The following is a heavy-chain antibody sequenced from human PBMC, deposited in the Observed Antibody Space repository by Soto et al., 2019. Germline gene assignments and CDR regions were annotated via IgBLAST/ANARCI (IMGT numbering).Heavy chain of an antibody. V-gene: IGHV6-1*01. J-gene: IGHJ5*01. Sequence: SQTLSLTCAISGDSVSTNDVTSVWIRQSPSRGLEWLGRTYYRSKWYSDYAVSVKGRITINPDTSNNQLSLQLSSVTPDDTAMYYCARLIGNSWLASWGQGTLVTVSS. CDR1: GDSVSTNDVT. D-gene: IGHD2-8*01. CDR3: ARLIGNSWLAS. CDR2: TYYRSKWYS.